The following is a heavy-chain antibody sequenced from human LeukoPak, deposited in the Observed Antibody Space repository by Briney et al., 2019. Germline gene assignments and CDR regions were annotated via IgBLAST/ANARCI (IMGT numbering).Heavy chain of an antibody. CDR3: AREGNRSSDSSASYPLDY. CDR2: MNPHSGNT. V-gene: IGHV1-8*01. CDR1: GYTFSSND. D-gene: IGHD1-26*01. Sequence: ASVKVSCKASGYTFSSNDTNWVRQATGQGLEWMGWMNPHSGNTGYAQKFQGRVTITRNSSISTAYMELSSLRSEDTAVYYCAREGNRSSDSSASYPLDYWGQGTLVTVSS. J-gene: IGHJ4*02.